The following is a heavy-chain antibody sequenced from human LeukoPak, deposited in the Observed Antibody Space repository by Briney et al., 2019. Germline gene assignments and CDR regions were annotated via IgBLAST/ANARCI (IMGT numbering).Heavy chain of an antibody. CDR1: GFTFSSYG. D-gene: IGHD2-2*01. CDR2: IRYDGSNK. Sequence: QSGGSLRLSCAASGFTFSSYGMHWVRQAPGKGLEWVAFIRYDGSNKYYADSVKGRFTISRDNSKNTLYLQMNSLRAEDTAVYYCARYCSSTSCQNDAFDIWGQGTMVTVSS. CDR3: ARYCSSTSCQNDAFDI. V-gene: IGHV3-30*02. J-gene: IGHJ3*02.